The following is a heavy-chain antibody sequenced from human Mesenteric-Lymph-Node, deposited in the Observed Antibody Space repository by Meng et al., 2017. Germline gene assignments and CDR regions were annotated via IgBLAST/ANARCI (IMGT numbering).Heavy chain of an antibody. CDR1: GGSISSTSYY. CDR2: IYYSGSN. Sequence: QLQLQESGPGLVKPSETLSLTCTVSGGSISSTSYYWGWIRQPPGKGPEWIGSIYYSGSNYHNPSLKSRLTISVDTSKSQLALKLSSVTAADTAVYYCARQIFEFGYDGNSPFDYWGQGTLVTVSS. D-gene: IGHD4-23*01. V-gene: IGHV4-39*01. J-gene: IGHJ4*02. CDR3: ARQIFEFGYDGNSPFDY.